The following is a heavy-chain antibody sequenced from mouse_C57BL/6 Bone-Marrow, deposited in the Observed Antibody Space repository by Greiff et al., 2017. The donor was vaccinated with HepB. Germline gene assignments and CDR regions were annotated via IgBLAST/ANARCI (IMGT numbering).Heavy chain of an antibody. V-gene: IGHV2-2*01. Sequence: VQGVESGPGLVQPSQSLSITCTVSGFSLTSYGIHWVRQSPGKGLEWLGVIWSGGSTDYNAAFISRLSISKDNSKSQVFFKMNSLQADDTAIYYCARGDYYGSSYGYFDVWGTGTTVTVSS. CDR3: ARGDYYGSSYGYFDV. J-gene: IGHJ1*03. CDR2: IWSGGST. CDR1: GFSLTSYG. D-gene: IGHD1-1*01.